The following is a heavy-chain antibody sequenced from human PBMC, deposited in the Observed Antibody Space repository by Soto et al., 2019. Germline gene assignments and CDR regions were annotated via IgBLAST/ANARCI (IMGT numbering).Heavy chain of an antibody. J-gene: IGHJ5*02. CDR3: AKDRRVGYYGSGSSLPSGWFDP. Sequence: EVQLLESGGGLVQPGGSLRLSCAASGFTFSSYAMSWVRQAPGKGLEWVSAISGSGGSTYYADSVKGRFTISRDNSKNTLYLQMNSLRAEDTAVYYCAKDRRVGYYGSGSSLPSGWFDPWCQGTLVTVSS. CDR1: GFTFSSYA. D-gene: IGHD3-10*01. V-gene: IGHV3-23*01. CDR2: ISGSGGST.